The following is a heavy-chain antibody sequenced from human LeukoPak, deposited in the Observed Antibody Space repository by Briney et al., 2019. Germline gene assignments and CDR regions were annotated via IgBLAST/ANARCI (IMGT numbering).Heavy chain of an antibody. V-gene: IGHV4-39*01. Sequence: PSETLSLTCTVSGGSISSSSYYWGWIRQPPGKGLEWIGSIYYSGSTYYNPSLKSRVTISVDTSKNQFSLKLSSVTAADTAVYYCARQDLEAVAYCGGDCYSPYWYFDLWGRGTLVTVSS. CDR3: ARQDLEAVAYCGGDCYSPYWYFDL. CDR1: GGSISSSSYY. D-gene: IGHD2-21*02. CDR2: IYYSGST. J-gene: IGHJ2*01.